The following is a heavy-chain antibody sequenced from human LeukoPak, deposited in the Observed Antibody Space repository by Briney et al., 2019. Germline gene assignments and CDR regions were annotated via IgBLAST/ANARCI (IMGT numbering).Heavy chain of an antibody. Sequence: ASVKVSCKASGYTFTTYYIHWVRQAPGQGLEWMGVINPSGGSTSYAQKLQGRVSLTRDTSTSTVYMELSSLRSDDTAVYYCARDEYSSGWAGDYWGQGTLVTVSS. CDR3: ARDEYSSGWAGDY. V-gene: IGHV1-46*01. J-gene: IGHJ4*02. CDR2: INPSGGST. CDR1: GYTFTTYY. D-gene: IGHD6-19*01.